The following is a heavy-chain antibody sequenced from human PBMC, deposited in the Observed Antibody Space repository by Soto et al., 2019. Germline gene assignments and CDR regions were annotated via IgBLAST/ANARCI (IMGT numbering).Heavy chain of an antibody. CDR3: AREVGYNYYFDY. D-gene: IGHD5-12*01. J-gene: IGHJ4*02. CDR1: GGSINSGDYY. Sequence: SETLSLTCTVSGGSINSGDYYWSWIRQPPGKGLEWIGYTYNSGSTYYNPPLKSRVIMSIDTSKNQFSLKLSSVSAADTAVYYCAREVGYNYYFDYWGQGTLVTVSS. V-gene: IGHV4-30-4*01. CDR2: TYNSGST.